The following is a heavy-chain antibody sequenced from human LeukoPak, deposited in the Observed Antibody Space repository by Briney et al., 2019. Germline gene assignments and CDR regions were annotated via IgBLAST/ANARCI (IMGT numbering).Heavy chain of an antibody. D-gene: IGHD6-6*01. Sequence: SETLSLTCTVSGGSISSYYWSWIRQPPGKGPEWIGYIYYSGSTNYNPSLKSRVTISVDTSKNQFSLKLTSVTAADTAVYYCARHPASRSLLAAPGAFDIWGQGTMVTVSS. V-gene: IGHV4-59*08. CDR1: GGSISSYY. CDR2: IYYSGST. CDR3: ARHPASRSLLAAPGAFDI. J-gene: IGHJ3*02.